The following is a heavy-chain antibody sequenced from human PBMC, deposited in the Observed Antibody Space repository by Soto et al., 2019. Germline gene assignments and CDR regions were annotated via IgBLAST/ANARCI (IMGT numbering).Heavy chain of an antibody. CDR2: IYRSGTT. CDR3: ARTHSGSYYSVFNY. J-gene: IGHJ4*02. D-gene: IGHD1-26*01. V-gene: IGHV4-38-2*01. CDR1: NFSISSGYY. Sequence: SETLSLTCVVSNFSISSGYYWGWIRQSPGKGLGWIASIYRSGTTSYNPSLKSRVTISVDPSKNQFSLMLTAVTAADTAVYYCARTHSGSYYSVFNYWGRGSLVTVSS.